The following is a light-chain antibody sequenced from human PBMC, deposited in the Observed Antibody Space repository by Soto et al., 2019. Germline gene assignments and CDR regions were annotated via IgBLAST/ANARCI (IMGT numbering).Light chain of an antibody. CDR2: EVS. CDR1: SSDVGGYNY. J-gene: IGLJ2*01. Sequence: QSVLTQPPSASGSPGQSFTISCTGTSSDVGGYNYVSWYQQHPGKAPKLMIYEVSKRPSGVPDRFSGSKSGNTASLTVSGLQAEDEADYYCSSYAGSNILFGGGTKLTVL. CDR3: SSYAGSNIL. V-gene: IGLV2-8*01.